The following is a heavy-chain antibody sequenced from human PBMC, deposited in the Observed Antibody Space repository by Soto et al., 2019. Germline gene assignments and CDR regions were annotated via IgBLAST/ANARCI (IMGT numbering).Heavy chain of an antibody. CDR1: GDSVSSNSAA. Sequence: SQTLSLTCAISGDSVSSNSAAWNWIRQSPSRGLEWLGRTYYRSKWYNDYAVSVKSRITINPDTSKNQFSLQLNSVTPEDTAVYYCAREGYDFWSGYPPYYYYGMDVWGQSTTVTVSS. J-gene: IGHJ6*02. CDR3: AREGYDFWSGYPPYYYYGMDV. V-gene: IGHV6-1*01. CDR2: TYYRSKWYN. D-gene: IGHD3-3*01.